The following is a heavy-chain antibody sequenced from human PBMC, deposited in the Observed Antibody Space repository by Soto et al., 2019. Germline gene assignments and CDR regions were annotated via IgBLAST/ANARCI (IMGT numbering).Heavy chain of an antibody. CDR1: GGTFSSYA. D-gene: IGHD3-22*01. Sequence: SVKVSCKASGGTFSSYAISWVRQAPGQGLEWMGGIIPIFGTANYAQKFQGRVTITADESTSTAYMELSSLRSEDTAVYYCARSVERITMIVAFDYWGQGTLVTVSS. V-gene: IGHV1-69*13. CDR3: ARSVERITMIVAFDY. CDR2: IIPIFGTA. J-gene: IGHJ4*02.